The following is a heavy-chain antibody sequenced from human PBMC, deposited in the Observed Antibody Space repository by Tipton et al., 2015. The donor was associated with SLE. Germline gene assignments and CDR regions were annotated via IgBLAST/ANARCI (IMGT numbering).Heavy chain of an antibody. V-gene: IGHV4-61*09. Sequence: TLSLTCTVSGGSISSGSYYWSWIRQPAGKGLEWIGYIYTSGSTNYNPSLKSRVTISVDTSKNQFSLKLSSVTAADTAVYYCARDDVTGTTPFDYWGQGTLVTVSS. CDR3: ARDDVTGTTPFDY. J-gene: IGHJ4*02. CDR2: IYTSGST. D-gene: IGHD1-20*01. CDR1: GGSISSGSYY.